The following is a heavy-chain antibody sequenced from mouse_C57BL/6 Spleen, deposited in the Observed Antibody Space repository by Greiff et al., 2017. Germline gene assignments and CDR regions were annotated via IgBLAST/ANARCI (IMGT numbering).Heavy chain of an antibody. V-gene: IGHV5-9-1*02. J-gene: IGHJ4*01. CDR3: TREDSHYAMDY. CDR1: GFTFSSYA. Sequence: EVKLEESGEGLVKPGGSLQLSCAASGFTFSSYAMSWVRQTPEKRLEWVAYISSGGDYIYYADTVKGRFTISRDNARNTLYLQMSSLKSEDTAMYYCTREDSHYAMDYWGQGTSVTVSS. CDR2: ISSGGDYI.